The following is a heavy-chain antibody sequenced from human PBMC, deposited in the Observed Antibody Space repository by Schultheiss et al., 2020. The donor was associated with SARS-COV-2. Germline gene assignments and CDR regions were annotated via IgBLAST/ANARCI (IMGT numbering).Heavy chain of an antibody. Sequence: GGSLRLSFAASGFTFSSYGMHWVRQAPGKGLEWVAVIWYDGSNKYYADSVKGRFTISRDNSKNTLYLQMNSLRTEDTAVYICAKEQRTWGTSRPYDAFDIWGQGTMVTVSS. CDR2: IWYDGSNK. CDR3: AKEQRTWGTSRPYDAFDI. CDR1: GFTFSSYG. J-gene: IGHJ3*02. D-gene: IGHD3-16*02. V-gene: IGHV3-30*02.